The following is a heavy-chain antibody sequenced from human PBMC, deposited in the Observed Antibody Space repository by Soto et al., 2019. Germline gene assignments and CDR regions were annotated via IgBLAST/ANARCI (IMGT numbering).Heavy chain of an antibody. Sequence: GGSLRLSCAASGFTFSSYAMHWVRQAPGKGLEWVAVISYDGSNKYYADSVKGRFTISRDNSKNTLYLQMNSLRAEDKAVYYCARDVWRFGELLFADACDIWGQGKMVTVSS. J-gene: IGHJ3*02. CDR3: ARDVWRFGELLFADACDI. CDR1: GFTFSSYA. V-gene: IGHV3-30-3*01. D-gene: IGHD3-10*01. CDR2: ISYDGSNK.